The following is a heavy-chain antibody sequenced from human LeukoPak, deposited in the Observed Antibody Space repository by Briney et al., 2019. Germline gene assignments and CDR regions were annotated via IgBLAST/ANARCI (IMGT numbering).Heavy chain of an antibody. V-gene: IGHV4-39*01. J-gene: IGHJ2*01. CDR3: ARSPQSYSASWYFDL. Sequence: SETLSLTCTVSGGSISSSSYSWGLIRQPPGKGREWIGSIYYSRSTYYNPSLKNRVTIFVDPSKNQLSLKLSSVTAADTAVYYCARSPQSYSASWYFDLWGRGTLVTVSS. CDR2: IYYSRST. CDR1: GGSISSSSYS. D-gene: IGHD2-21*01.